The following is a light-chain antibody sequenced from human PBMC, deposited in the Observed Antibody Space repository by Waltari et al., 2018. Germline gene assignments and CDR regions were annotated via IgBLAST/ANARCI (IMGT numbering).Light chain of an antibody. V-gene: IGLV1-51*02. J-gene: IGLJ3*02. CDR2: ESS. CDR1: SSNIGSNY. Sequence: QSVLTQPPSLSAAPGQKVTISCSGSSSNIGSNYVSCYQHVPGTAPKLLIYESSKRPSEIPDRFSGSKSGTSATLGITGLQIEDEADYHCATWDNSLSIGVFGGGTKLTVL. CDR3: ATWDNSLSIGV.